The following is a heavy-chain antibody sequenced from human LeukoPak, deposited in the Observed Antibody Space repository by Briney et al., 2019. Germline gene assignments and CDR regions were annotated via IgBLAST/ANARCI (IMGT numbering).Heavy chain of an antibody. CDR3: ARLGSRHGYNWGDL. CDR2: IYPDDSDT. V-gene: IGHV5-51*01. J-gene: IGHJ5*02. D-gene: IGHD5-24*01. CDR1: GYTFRYYW. Sequence: GESLKISCTGSGYTFRYYWIGWVRQMPGKGLEWMGIIYPDDSDTKYSPSFQGQVTISADKSINTAYLQWSSLKASDTAMYYCARLGSRHGYNWGDLWGQGTLVSVSS.